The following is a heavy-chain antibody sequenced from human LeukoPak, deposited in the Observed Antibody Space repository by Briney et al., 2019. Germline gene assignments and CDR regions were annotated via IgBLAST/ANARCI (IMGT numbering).Heavy chain of an antibody. CDR1: GGTFSSYA. V-gene: IGHV1-69*05. Sequence: AASVKVSCXASGGTFSSYAISWVRRARGQGLEWMGGIIPIFGTANYAQKCQGRITITTDESTSTAYMELSRLRSEDTAVYYCARERGYSYGSDAFDIWGQGTMVTVSS. J-gene: IGHJ3*02. CDR2: IIPIFGTA. CDR3: ARERGYSYGSDAFDI. D-gene: IGHD5-18*01.